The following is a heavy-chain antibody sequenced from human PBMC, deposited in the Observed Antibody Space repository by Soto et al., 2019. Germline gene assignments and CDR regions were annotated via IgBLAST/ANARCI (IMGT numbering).Heavy chain of an antibody. J-gene: IGHJ4*02. CDR2: IIPILGIA. CDR3: ARGEKTYGVVGY. Sequence: QVQLVQSGAEVKKPGSSVKVSCKASGGTFSSYTISWVRQALGQGLEWMGRIIPILGIANYAQKFQGRVTITADKSTSTAYMELSSLRSEDTAVYYCARGEKTYGVVGYWGQGTLVTVSS. V-gene: IGHV1-69*02. CDR1: GGTFSSYT. D-gene: IGHD1-26*01.